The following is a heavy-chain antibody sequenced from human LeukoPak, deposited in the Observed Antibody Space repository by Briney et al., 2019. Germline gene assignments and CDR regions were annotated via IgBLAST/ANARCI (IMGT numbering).Heavy chain of an antibody. V-gene: IGHV3-23*01. Sequence: GGSLRLSCAASGFTFYTYAMSWVRQAPGKGLEWVSGISTSGDSTYYADSGKGRFTISRDNSKNTLYLEMNSLRAEDTAVYYCAKERIQLWSRYFDYWGQGTLVTVSS. CDR3: AKERIQLWSRYFDY. J-gene: IGHJ4*02. CDR2: ISTSGDST. D-gene: IGHD5-18*01. CDR1: GFTFYTYA.